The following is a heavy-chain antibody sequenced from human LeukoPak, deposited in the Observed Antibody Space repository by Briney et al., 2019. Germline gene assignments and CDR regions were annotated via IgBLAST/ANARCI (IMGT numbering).Heavy chain of an antibody. Sequence: PGGSLRLSCAASGFTFDDYAMHWVRQAPGKGLEWVSGISWNSGSIGYADSVKGRFTISRDNAKNSLYLQMNSLRAEDTALYYCAKDIVDIAAAGTSFDYWGQGTLVTVSS. CDR1: GFTFDDYA. CDR3: AKDIVDIAAAGTSFDY. J-gene: IGHJ4*02. CDR2: ISWNSGSI. D-gene: IGHD6-13*01. V-gene: IGHV3-9*01.